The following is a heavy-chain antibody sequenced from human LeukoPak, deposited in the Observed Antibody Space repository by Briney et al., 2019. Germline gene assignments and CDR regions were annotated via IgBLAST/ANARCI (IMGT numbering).Heavy chain of an antibody. J-gene: IGHJ4*02. CDR2: ISWNSGSI. Sequence: GGSLRLSCAASGFTFDGYAIHWVRQAPGKGLEWVSGISWNSGSIGYADSVKGRFTISRDNAKNSLYLQMNSLRAEDMALYYCAKAMDDILTYPDYWGQGTLVTVSS. D-gene: IGHD3-9*01. CDR3: AKAMDDILTYPDY. CDR1: GFTFDGYA. V-gene: IGHV3-9*03.